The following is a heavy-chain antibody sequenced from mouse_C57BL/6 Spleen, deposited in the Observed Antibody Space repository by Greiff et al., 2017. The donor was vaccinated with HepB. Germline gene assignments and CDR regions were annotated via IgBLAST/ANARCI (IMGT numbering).Heavy chain of an antibody. J-gene: IGHJ4*01. CDR1: GYAFSSSW. CDR3: ARDYYGNYKGSMDY. Sequence: VQLQESGPELVKPGASVKISCKASGYAFSSSWMNWVKQRPGKGLEWIGRIYPGDGDTNYNGKFKGKATLTADKSSSTAYMQLSSLTSEDSAVYVCARDYYGNYKGSMDYWGQGTSVTVSS. CDR2: IYPGDGDT. V-gene: IGHV1-82*01. D-gene: IGHD2-1*01.